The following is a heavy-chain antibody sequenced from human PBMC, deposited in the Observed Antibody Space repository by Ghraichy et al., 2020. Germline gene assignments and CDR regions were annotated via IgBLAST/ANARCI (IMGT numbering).Heavy chain of an antibody. CDR2: ISGDGVNT. D-gene: IGHD3-16*01. J-gene: IGHJ4*02. Sequence: LSLTCAASGFTYDSYAMHWVRQAPGKSLEWVSLISGDGVNTDYADSVKGRFTISRDNSKNSHYLEMHSLRTEDTAFYFCAKDGGAIVPDYWGQGTLVSVSS. CDR1: GFTYDSYA. V-gene: IGHV3-43*02. CDR3: AKDGGAIVPDY.